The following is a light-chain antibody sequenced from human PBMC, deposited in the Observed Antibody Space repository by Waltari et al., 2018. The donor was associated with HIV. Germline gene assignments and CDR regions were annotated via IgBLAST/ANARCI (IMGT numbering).Light chain of an antibody. CDR2: AAS. V-gene: IGKV1-39*01. CDR1: QSISSY. J-gene: IGKJ4*01. Sequence: DIQITQSPSSLSASVGDRVTITCRASQSISSYLNWYQQKPGKAPKVLIYAASSLQSGVPSRFSGSGSGTDLTLTISSLQPEDFATYYCQQSYSTPVTFGGGTKVEIK. CDR3: QQSYSTPVT.